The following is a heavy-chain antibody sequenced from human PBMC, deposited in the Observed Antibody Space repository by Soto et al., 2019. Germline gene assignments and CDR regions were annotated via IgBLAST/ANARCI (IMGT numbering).Heavy chain of an antibody. CDR2: ISGSGGST. Sequence: EVQMLEYGGGLVQPGGSLGLSCAAAGFTFGSYAMSWVRQAPGKGLEWVSGISGSGGSTFYADSVNGRFTISRDNSKNTLFLQMNSLRDDDGAVYYCAKAGVGGFRGWDTFNWFDSWGQGILVTVSS. J-gene: IGHJ5*01. CDR1: GFTFGSYA. D-gene: IGHD5-18*01. CDR3: AKAGVGGFRGWDTFNWFDS. V-gene: IGHV3-23*01.